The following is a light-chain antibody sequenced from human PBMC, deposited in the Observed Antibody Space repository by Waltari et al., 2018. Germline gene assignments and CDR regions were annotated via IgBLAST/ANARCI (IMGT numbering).Light chain of an antibody. CDR3: GAWDSSLGVGV. CDR2: EDY. J-gene: IGLJ3*02. V-gene: IGLV1-51*01. Sequence: QSVLTQPPSVSAAPGQKVPISCSGSTPNIGNNYVSWYQQFPGTAPKLPIYEDYRRPSGIPDRFSGSKSGASATLDITGLQTGDEADYYCGAWDSSLGVGVLGGGTRVTVL. CDR1: TPNIGNNY.